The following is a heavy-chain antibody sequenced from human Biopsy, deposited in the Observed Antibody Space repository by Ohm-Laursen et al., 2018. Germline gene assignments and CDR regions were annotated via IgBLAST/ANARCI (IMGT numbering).Heavy chain of an antibody. V-gene: IGHV1-69*06. Sequence: SVKVSCKASGGMFNSYTINWLRQAPGQGLQWMGGIMSLYNTTNYAQKFWDRITVTADKSTNTVYMTLSSLTSEDPAVYFCARGLGGYDYWYFDLWGRGTLVIVSS. CDR3: ARGLGGYDYWYFDL. D-gene: IGHD5-12*01. J-gene: IGHJ2*01. CDR1: GGMFNSYT. CDR2: IMSLYNTT.